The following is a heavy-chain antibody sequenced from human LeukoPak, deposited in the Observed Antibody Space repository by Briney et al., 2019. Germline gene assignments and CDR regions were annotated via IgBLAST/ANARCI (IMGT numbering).Heavy chain of an antibody. D-gene: IGHD2-2*01. CDR1: GHSIINSYY. Sequence: SETLSLTCTVSGHSIINSYYWSWIRQPAGKGLEWIGRIYTSGSTNYNPSLKSRVTISVDTSKNQFSLKLSSVTAADTAVYYCARESRYCSSTSCYYRFDPWGQGTLVTVSS. CDR2: IYTSGST. J-gene: IGHJ5*02. CDR3: ARESRYCSSTSCYYRFDP. V-gene: IGHV4-61*02.